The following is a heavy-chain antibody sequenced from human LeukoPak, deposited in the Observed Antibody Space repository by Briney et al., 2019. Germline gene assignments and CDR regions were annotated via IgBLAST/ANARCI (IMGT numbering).Heavy chain of an antibody. J-gene: IGHJ4*02. Sequence: PGGSLRLSCAASGFTFSDYYMSWIRQAPGKGLEWVSYIRSIGTTIYYADSVKGRFTISRDNAENSLYLQMNSLRAEDTAVYYCAGEFSALTMTFDYWGQGTLVTVSS. D-gene: IGHD1-14*01. V-gene: IGHV3-11*04. CDR2: IRSIGTTI. CDR1: GFTFSDYY. CDR3: AGEFSALTMTFDY.